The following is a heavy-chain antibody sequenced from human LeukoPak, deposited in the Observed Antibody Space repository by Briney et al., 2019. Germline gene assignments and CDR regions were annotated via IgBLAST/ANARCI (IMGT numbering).Heavy chain of an antibody. CDR2: IKQDGSEK. J-gene: IGHJ6*03. CDR1: GFTFSNYW. V-gene: IGHV3-7*01. Sequence: QPGGSLRLSCAASGFTFSNYWMSWVRQAPGKGLEWVANIKQDGSEKYSVDSVKGRFTISRDNAKNSLYLQMNSLRAEDTAVYYCARDRYSSSWFYYYYYMDVWGKGTTVTVSS. D-gene: IGHD6-13*01. CDR3: ARDRYSSSWFYYYYYMDV.